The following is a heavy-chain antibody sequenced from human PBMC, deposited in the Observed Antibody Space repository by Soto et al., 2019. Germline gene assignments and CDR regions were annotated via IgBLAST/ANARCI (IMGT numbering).Heavy chain of an antibody. CDR2: IGSGSP. CDR1: GFTFSGYA. D-gene: IGHD6-13*01. Sequence: EVQLLESGGGLVQPGGSLRLSCAASGFTFSGYAMSWVRQAPGEGLEWVSAIGSGSPFYADSVKGRFTISRDNANSMLYLQMNSLRADDTAVYFCAQDLGSSWYHYNSFAPGGQGTLVTVSS. J-gene: IGHJ5*02. V-gene: IGHV3-23*01. CDR3: AQDLGSSWYHYNSFAP.